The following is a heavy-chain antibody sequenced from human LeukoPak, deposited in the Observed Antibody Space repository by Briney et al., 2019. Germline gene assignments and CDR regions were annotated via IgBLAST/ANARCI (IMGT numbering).Heavy chain of an antibody. CDR1: GFTFSSYA. CDR3: AKGPAGYYGSGSYPRG. V-gene: IGHV3-23*01. D-gene: IGHD3-10*01. CDR2: ISGSGGST. Sequence: GGSLRLSCAASGFTFSSYAMSWVRQAPGKGLEWVSAISGSGGSTYYADSVKGRFTISRDNSKNTLYLQMNSLRAEDTAVYYCAKGPAGYYGSGSYPRGWSQGTLVTVSS. J-gene: IGHJ4*02.